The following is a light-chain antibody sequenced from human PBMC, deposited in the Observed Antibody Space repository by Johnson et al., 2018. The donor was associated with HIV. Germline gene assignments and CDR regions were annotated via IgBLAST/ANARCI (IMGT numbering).Light chain of an antibody. J-gene: IGLJ1*01. CDR2: EDY. V-gene: IGLV1-51*02. CDR1: SSNIENYF. Sequence: QSVLTQPPSVSAAPGQRVNISCSGHSSNIENYFVSWYQQLPGAAPRLLIYEDYKRPSGIPDRFSGSKSGTSATLVITGLQPGDEADYYCGTWDSSLRTGFFGTGTKVTVL. CDR3: GTWDSSLRTGF.